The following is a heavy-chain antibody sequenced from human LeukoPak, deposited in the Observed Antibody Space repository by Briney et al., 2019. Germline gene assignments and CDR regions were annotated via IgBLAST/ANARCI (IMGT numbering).Heavy chain of an antibody. Sequence: PGGSLRLSCAASGFTFDYYWMTWVRQAPGKRLEWVATIKDDGSEQFYVDSVKGRFTISRDNTQTSVYLHMNSLRVEDTAVYYCARPRGSYDYLDDWGQGTLVSVSS. CDR3: ARPRGSYDYLDD. CDR1: GFTFDYYW. D-gene: IGHD1-26*01. V-gene: IGHV3-7*01. J-gene: IGHJ4*02. CDR2: IKDDGSEQ.